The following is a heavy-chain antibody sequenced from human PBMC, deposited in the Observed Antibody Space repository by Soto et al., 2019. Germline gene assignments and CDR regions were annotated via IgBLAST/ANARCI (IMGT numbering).Heavy chain of an antibody. CDR3: ARDWDDSSGYSPRDY. CDR2: ISGSGGSI. D-gene: IGHD3-22*01. Sequence: SLRLSCAASGFTFSRYAMSWVRQAPGKGLEWVSAISGSGGSIYYADSVKGRFTISRDNSKNTLYLQMNSLRAEDTAVYYCARDWDDSSGYSPRDYWGQGTRVTVSS. J-gene: IGHJ4*02. CDR1: GFTFSRYA. V-gene: IGHV3-23*01.